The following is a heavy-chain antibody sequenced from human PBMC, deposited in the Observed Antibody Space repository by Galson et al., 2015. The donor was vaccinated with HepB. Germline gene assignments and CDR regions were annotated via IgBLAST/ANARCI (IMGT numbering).Heavy chain of an antibody. J-gene: IGHJ4*02. Sequence: LEWVANINQDGTSKNYVGSVKGRFSISRDNAENSVSLQMSSLRVEDTAVYYCARSLWPEDFWGQGTLVTVSS. D-gene: IGHD1-14*01. CDR3: ARSLWPEDF. CDR2: INQDGTSK. V-gene: IGHV3-7*01.